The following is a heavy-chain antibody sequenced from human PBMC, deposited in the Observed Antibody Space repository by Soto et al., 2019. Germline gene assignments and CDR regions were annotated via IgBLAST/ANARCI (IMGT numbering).Heavy chain of an antibody. Sequence: PGGSLRLSCAASGFTFSSYWMSWVRQAPGKGLEWVANIKQDGSEKYYVDSVKGRFTISRDNAKNSLYLQMNSQRAEDTAVYYCAREVITGILYYYYGMDVWGQGTTVTVSS. V-gene: IGHV3-7*01. CDR3: AREVITGILYYYYGMDV. CDR2: IKQDGSEK. J-gene: IGHJ6*02. CDR1: GFTFSSYW. D-gene: IGHD3-10*01.